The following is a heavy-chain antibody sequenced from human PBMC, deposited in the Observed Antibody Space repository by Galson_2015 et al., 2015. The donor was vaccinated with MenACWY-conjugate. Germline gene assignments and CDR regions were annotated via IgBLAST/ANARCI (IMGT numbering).Heavy chain of an antibody. CDR1: GFTVSSNY. CDR3: AIGSGSYSRHLYY. CDR2: IYSGGST. V-gene: IGHV3-66*01. J-gene: IGHJ4*02. Sequence: SLRLSCAASGFTVSSNYMSWVRQAPGKGLEWVSVIYSGGSTYYADSVKGRFTISRDNSKNTLYLQMNSLRAEDTAVYYCAIGSGSYSRHLYYWGQGALVTVSS. D-gene: IGHD3-10*01.